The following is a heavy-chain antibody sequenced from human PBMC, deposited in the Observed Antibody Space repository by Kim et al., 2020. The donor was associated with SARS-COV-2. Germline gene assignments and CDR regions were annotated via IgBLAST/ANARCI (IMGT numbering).Heavy chain of an antibody. J-gene: IGHJ5*01. V-gene: IGHV5-51*01. CDR3: ARRLGAVAAGFFDS. Sequence: GESLKISCKGSGYSFNNYWIGWVRQMPGKGLEWMGIIYPGDSDTRYRPSFQGQVTIPADKSISTAYLQWNSLKASDTAMYYCARRLGAVAAGFFDSWGQGTLVTVSS. CDR2: IYPGDSDT. D-gene: IGHD6-19*01. CDR1: GYSFNNYW.